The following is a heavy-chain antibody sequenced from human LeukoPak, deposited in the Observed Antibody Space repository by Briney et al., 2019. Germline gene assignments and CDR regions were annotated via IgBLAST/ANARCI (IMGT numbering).Heavy chain of an antibody. Sequence: GGSLRLSCAASGFTFSGYNTNWVRQGPGEGLEWVSSIGRYSNYRNYADSVRGRFTISRDDANNSLYLQMSSLRAEDSAIYYCARDHLDYADFDHWGQGTLVTVSP. J-gene: IGHJ4*02. CDR3: ARDHLDYADFDH. CDR1: GFTFSGYN. V-gene: IGHV3-21*01. D-gene: IGHD2-2*01. CDR2: IGRYSNYR.